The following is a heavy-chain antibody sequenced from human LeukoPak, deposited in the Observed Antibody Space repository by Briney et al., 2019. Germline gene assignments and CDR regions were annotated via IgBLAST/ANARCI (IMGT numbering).Heavy chain of an antibody. CDR2: IIPIFGTA. V-gene: IGHV1-69*13. CDR1: GGTFSSYA. J-gene: IGHJ6*03. D-gene: IGHD2-2*01. Sequence: SVKVSCKASGGTFSSYAISWVRQARGQGLEWMGGIIPIFGTANYAQKFQGRVTITADESTSTAYMELSSLRSEDTAVYYCARYLGYCSSTSCSYYYYMDVWGKGTTVTVSS. CDR3: ARYLGYCSSTSCSYYYYMDV.